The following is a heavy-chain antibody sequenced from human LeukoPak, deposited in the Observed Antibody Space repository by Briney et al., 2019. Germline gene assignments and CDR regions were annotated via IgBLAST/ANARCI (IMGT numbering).Heavy chain of an antibody. CDR2: INHSGST. V-gene: IGHV4-34*01. CDR1: GGSFSGYY. Sequence: SETLSLTCAVFGGSFSGYYWSCIRQTPGKGLEWIGEINHSGSTHYNPSLKSRVTISADTSKNQFSLKLSSVTAADTAVYYCARGRDAFDIWGQGTMVTVSS. CDR3: ARGRDAFDI. J-gene: IGHJ3*02.